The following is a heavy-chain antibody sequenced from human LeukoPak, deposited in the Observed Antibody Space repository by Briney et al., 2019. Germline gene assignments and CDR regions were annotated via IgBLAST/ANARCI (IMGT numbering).Heavy chain of an antibody. CDR3: TADRYGSGSYYLAF. V-gene: IGHV3-15*01. Sequence: GGSLRLSCAASGFGFSGTWMSWVRQAPGKGLEWVCRIKSKSAGGTTDYAAPVQGTFTISRDDSKNTIYLQMDSLKTEDTAVYSCTADRYGSGSYYLAFWGQGTLVTVSS. CDR1: GFGFSGTW. D-gene: IGHD3-10*01. J-gene: IGHJ4*02. CDR2: IKSKSAGGTT.